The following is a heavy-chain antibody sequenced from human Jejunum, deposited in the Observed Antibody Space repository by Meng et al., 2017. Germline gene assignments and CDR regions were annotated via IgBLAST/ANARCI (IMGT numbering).Heavy chain of an antibody. CDR1: GASIGSSRYY. CDR3: VRNYFDSSDYIYFFDY. CDR2: IYYTGVT. V-gene: IGHV4-39*07. D-gene: IGHD3-22*01. Sequence: SETLSLTCTVSGASIGSSRYYWGWVRQPPGKGLEWIGGIYYTGVTYYNPSLRTRVTMSIDTSESHFSLQLTSVTAADTAVYFCVRNYFDSSDYIYFFDYWGQGTLVTVSS. J-gene: IGHJ4*02.